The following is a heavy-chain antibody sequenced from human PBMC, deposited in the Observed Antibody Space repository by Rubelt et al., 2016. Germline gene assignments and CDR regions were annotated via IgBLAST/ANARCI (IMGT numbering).Heavy chain of an antibody. CDR2: INAGNGNT. CDR1: GYSFTTYS. Sequence: QVPLVQSGAEVKKPGASVKVSCKAAGYSFTTYSIHWVRQAPGQRLEGMGWINAGNGNTKYSQKFQGRVTVTGDTSASTAYMELSSLRSEDTAIYYCATGYSSGWYVAYWGQGTLVTVSS. D-gene: IGHD6-19*01. CDR3: ATGYSSGWYVAY. J-gene: IGHJ4*02. V-gene: IGHV1-3*01.